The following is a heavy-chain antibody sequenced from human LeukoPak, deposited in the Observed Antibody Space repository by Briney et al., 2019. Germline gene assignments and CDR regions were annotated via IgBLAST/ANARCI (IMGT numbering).Heavy chain of an antibody. V-gene: IGHV1-2*02. CDR3: ARDPKNWVDY. Sequence: GASVKVSCKASGYTFTGYYMHWVRQAPGQGLEWMGWINPNSGATNYAQKFQGRVTMTRDTSINTTYMELSRLRSDDAAVYYCARDPKNWVDYWGQGTLVTVSS. CDR2: INPNSGAT. D-gene: IGHD7-27*01. CDR1: GYTFTGYY. J-gene: IGHJ4*02.